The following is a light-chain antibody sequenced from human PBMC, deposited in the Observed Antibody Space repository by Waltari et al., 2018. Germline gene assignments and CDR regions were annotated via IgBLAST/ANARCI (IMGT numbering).Light chain of an antibody. CDR3: QQRSNWPPYT. J-gene: IGKJ2*01. Sequence: ELVLTQSPATLSLSPGERAPPSCRASQSVSSYLAWYQQKPGQAPRLLIYDASNRATGIPARFSGSGSGTDFTLTISSLEPEDFAVYYCQQRSNWPPYTFGQGTKLEIK. CDR2: DAS. V-gene: IGKV3-11*01. CDR1: QSVSSY.